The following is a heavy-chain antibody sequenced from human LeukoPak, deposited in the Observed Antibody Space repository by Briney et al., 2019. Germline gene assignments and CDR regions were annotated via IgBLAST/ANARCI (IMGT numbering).Heavy chain of an antibody. CDR2: IKEDGSEQ. V-gene: IGHV3-7*01. D-gene: IGHD3-22*01. Sequence: PGGSLRLSCAASGLTFRSHWMSWVRQAPGKGLEWVANIKEDGSEQNYVDSVKGRFTISRDNAMTSLFPEMNSLRVEDTAVYYCASVYYDDGSAYRPFDYWGQGTLVTVSS. CDR1: GLTFRSHW. CDR3: ASVYYDDGSAYRPFDY. J-gene: IGHJ4*02.